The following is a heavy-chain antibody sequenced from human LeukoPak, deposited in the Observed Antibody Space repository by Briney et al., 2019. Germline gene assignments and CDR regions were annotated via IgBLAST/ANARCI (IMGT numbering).Heavy chain of an antibody. V-gene: IGHV3-7*01. CDR1: GFTFSSYP. D-gene: IGHD5-24*01. Sequence: GGSRRLSCAVSGFTFSSYPMHWVRQAPGKGLEWVANIKQDGSEKYYVDSVKGRFTISRDNAKNSLYLQMNSLRAEDTAVYYCQLLDYWGQGTPVTVSS. CDR2: IKQDGSEK. CDR3: QLLDY. J-gene: IGHJ4*02.